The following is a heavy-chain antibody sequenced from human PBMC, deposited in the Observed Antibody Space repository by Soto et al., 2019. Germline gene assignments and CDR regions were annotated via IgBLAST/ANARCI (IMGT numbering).Heavy chain of an antibody. CDR2: IYYSGST. CDR1: GGSISSGGYY. J-gene: IGHJ4*02. D-gene: IGHD3-22*01. V-gene: IGHV4-31*03. Sequence: PSETLSLTCTVSGGSISSGGYYWSWIRQHPGKGLEWIGYIYYSGSTYYNPSLKSRVTISVDTSKNQFSLKLSSVTAADTAVYYCARNRGPVNYYDSSGSFDYWGQGTLVTVSS. CDR3: ARNRGPVNYYDSSGSFDY.